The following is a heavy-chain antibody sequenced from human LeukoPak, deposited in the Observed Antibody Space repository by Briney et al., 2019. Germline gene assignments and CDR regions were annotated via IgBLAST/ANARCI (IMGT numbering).Heavy chain of an antibody. V-gene: IGHV5-10-1*01. J-gene: IGHJ5*02. D-gene: IGHD5-12*01. CDR2: IDPSDSYT. Sequence: GESLKISCKGSGYSFTSYWISWVRQTPGKGLEWMGTIDPSDSYTNYSPSFQGHVTISADKSISTAYLQWSSLKASDTAMYYCARGGKSAYGWFDPWGQGALVTVSS. CDR1: GYSFTSYW. CDR3: ARGGKSAYGWFDP.